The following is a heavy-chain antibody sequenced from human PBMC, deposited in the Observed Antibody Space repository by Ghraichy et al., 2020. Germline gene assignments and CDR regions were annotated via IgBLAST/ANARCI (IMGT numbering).Heavy chain of an antibody. D-gene: IGHD5/OR15-5a*01. Sequence: GGSLRLSCAASGFNLRSSGMRWVRQAPGEGLEWVANINPDGSDKYYVDSVKGRFTISRDNAKNSLDLQMNSLRVEDTALYYCARGIVSGVDWFDPWGQGNLVTVS. CDR3: ARGIVSGVDWFDP. J-gene: IGHJ5*02. CDR1: GFNLRSSG. CDR2: INPDGSDK. V-gene: IGHV3-7*01.